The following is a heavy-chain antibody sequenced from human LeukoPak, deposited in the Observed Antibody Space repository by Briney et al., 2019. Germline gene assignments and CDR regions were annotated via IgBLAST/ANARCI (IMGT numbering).Heavy chain of an antibody. CDR3: ARDKTRGLGYSYSKSGNYFDY. J-gene: IGHJ4*02. CDR1: GGSISSSSYY. Sequence: ETLSLTCTVSGGSISSSSYYWGWIRQPPGKGLEWVSDINGSGGSTYYADSVKGRFTISRDNSKNTLYLQMNSLRAEDTAVYSCARDKTRGLGYSYSKSGNYFDYWGQGTLVTVSS. D-gene: IGHD5-18*01. V-gene: IGHV3-23*01. CDR2: INGSGGST.